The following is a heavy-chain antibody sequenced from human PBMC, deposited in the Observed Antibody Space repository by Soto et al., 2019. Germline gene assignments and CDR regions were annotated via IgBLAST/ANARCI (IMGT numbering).Heavy chain of an antibody. V-gene: IGHV3-11*01. J-gene: IGHJ4*02. D-gene: IGHD3-10*01. CDR3: ARVSRELRTCYFDY. CDR2: ISRIGTTI. CDR1: GFPFSDYY. Sequence: QVQLVESGGDLVKPGGSLRLSCAASGFPFSDYYMSLLRQAPGKGLEWVSYISRIGTTIYYADSVKGRFTISRDNAKNSLDLQMNSLRAEDTAVDYCARVSRELRTCYFDYWGQGTQVTVSS.